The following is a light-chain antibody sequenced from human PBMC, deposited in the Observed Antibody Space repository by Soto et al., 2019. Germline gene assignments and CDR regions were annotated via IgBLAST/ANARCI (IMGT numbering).Light chain of an antibody. J-gene: IGLJ1*01. V-gene: IGLV2-14*01. CDR2: EVS. CDR1: SSDIGDYNF. CDR3: SSYKYDTVIPFV. Sequence: QSALTQPASVSGSPGQSISISCTGTSSDIGDYNFVSWYQHHPGKAPTVIIYEVSNRPSGVSHRFAGSKSGNTASLTISGLQTEDEADYYCSSYKYDTVIPFVFGSGTKVTVL.